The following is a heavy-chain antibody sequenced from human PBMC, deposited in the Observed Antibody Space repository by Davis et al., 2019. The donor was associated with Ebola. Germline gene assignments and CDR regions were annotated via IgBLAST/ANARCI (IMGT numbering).Heavy chain of an antibody. J-gene: IGHJ6*02. CDR1: GLTFSNFG. D-gene: IGHD6-19*01. CDR3: ARADSSGWTIYYYYGMDV. Sequence: GESLKISCATSGLTFSNFGMSWVRQAPGKGLEWVAVISYDGSNKYYADSVKGRFTISRDNSKNTLYLQMNSLRAEDTAVYYCARADSSGWTIYYYYGMDVWGQGTTVTVSS. V-gene: IGHV3-30*19. CDR2: ISYDGSNK.